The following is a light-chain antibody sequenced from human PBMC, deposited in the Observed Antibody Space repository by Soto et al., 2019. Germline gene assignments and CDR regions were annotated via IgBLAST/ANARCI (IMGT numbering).Light chain of an antibody. Sequence: DIQMTQSPSTLSASVGDRVTITCRASQSTSTWLAWYQHKPGKAPNLLIYKASSLESGVPSRFSGSGSGKEFTLTISSLQPDDVATYYCQPYGRYRTFGQVTKVDIK. CDR3: QPYGRYRT. CDR2: KAS. V-gene: IGKV1-5*03. CDR1: QSTSTW. J-gene: IGKJ1*01.